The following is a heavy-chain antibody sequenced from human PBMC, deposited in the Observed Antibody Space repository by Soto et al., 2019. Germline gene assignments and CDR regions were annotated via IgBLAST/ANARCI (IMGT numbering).Heavy chain of an antibody. Sequence: SVKVSCKASGGTFSSYAISWVRQAPGQGLEWMGGIIPIFGTANYAQKFQGRVTITADESTSTAYMELSSLRSDDTAVYYCAKLPAGAGYYTHDSWGQGTLVTVSS. J-gene: IGHJ4*02. V-gene: IGHV1-69*13. CDR2: IIPIFGTA. CDR1: GGTFSSYA. D-gene: IGHD3-3*01. CDR3: AKLPAGAGYYTHDS.